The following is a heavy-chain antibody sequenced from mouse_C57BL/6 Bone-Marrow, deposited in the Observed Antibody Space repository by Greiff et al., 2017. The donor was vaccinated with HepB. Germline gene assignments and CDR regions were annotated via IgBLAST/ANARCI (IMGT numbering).Heavy chain of an antibody. CDR2: IYPGSGST. CDR1: GYTFTSYW. CDR3: ARLGDYDYYYAMDY. D-gene: IGHD2-4*01. V-gene: IGHV1-55*01. J-gene: IGHJ4*01. Sequence: QVQLQQPGAELVKPGASVKMSCKASGYTFTSYWITWVKQRPGQGLEWIGDIYPGSGSTNYNEKFKSKATLTVDKPSSTAYMQLSSLTSEDSAVYYCARLGDYDYYYAMDYWGQGTSVTVSS.